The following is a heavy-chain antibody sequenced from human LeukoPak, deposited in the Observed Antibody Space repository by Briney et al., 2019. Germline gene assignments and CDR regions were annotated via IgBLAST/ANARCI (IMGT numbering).Heavy chain of an antibody. V-gene: IGHV3-64*01. D-gene: IGHD3-10*01. CDR1: GFTFSSYW. CDR2: ISSNGGST. Sequence: GGSLRLSCAASGFTFSSYWMSWVRQAPGKGLEYVSAISSNGGSTYYANSVKGRFTISRDNSKNTLYLQMGSLRAEDMAVYYCAREEEVYYGSGSSPHFDYWGQGTLVTVSS. J-gene: IGHJ4*02. CDR3: AREEEVYYGSGSSPHFDY.